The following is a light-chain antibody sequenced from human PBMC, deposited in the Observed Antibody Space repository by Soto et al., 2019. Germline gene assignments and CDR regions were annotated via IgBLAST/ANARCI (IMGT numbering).Light chain of an antibody. CDR3: QSYDSSNPYVV. J-gene: IGLJ2*01. Sequence: NFMLTQPHSVSESPGKTVTISCTRSSGSIASNYVQWYQQRPGSAPTTVLYEDNQRPSGVADRFSGSIDSSSNSASLTISGLKTEDEADYYCQSYDSSNPYVVFGGGTKLTVL. CDR2: EDN. CDR1: SGSIASNY. V-gene: IGLV6-57*04.